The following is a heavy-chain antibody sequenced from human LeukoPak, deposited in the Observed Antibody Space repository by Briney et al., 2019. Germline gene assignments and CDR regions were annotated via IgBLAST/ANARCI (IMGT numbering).Heavy chain of an antibody. CDR2: IYYSGST. CDR3: ARDILDALNWYFDL. J-gene: IGHJ2*01. V-gene: IGHV4-59*01. CDR1: GGSISSYY. Sequence: PSETLSLTCTVSGGSISSYYWSWIRQPPGKGLEWIGYIYYSGSTNYNPSLKSRVTISVDTSKNQFSLKLSSVTAADTAVYYCARDILDALNWYFDLWGRGTLVTVSS. D-gene: IGHD3-3*02.